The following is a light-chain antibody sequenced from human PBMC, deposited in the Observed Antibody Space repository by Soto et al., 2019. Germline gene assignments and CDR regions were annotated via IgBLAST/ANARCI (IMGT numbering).Light chain of an antibody. CDR2: GAS. CDR1: QSVSSNF. CDR3: HQYGST. J-gene: IGKJ5*01. Sequence: IVLTQSPGPLSLSPGERATLSCRARQSVSSNFLAWYQQKPGQAPRLLIYGASSRATGIPDRFSGSGSGTDFTLTISRLEPEDFAMYDCHQYGSTFGQGTRLEIK. V-gene: IGKV3-20*01.